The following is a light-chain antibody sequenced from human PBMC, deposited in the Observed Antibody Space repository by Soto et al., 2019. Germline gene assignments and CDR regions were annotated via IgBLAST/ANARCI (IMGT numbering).Light chain of an antibody. CDR3: QNYNSAPLT. CDR1: QGISNS. V-gene: IGKV1-27*01. J-gene: IGKJ3*01. Sequence: DIQMTQSPSSLSASVGDTVTITCRASQGISNSLAWFQQKPGRVPQFLIYAASTLQPGVPPRFSGSGSGTDFTLTISSLQPEDVETYYCQNYNSAPLTFGPGTRVEIK. CDR2: AAS.